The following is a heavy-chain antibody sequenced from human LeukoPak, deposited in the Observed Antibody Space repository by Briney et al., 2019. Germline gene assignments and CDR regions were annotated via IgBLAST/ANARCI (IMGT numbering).Heavy chain of an antibody. V-gene: IGHV1-69*04. Sequence: SVKVSCKASGGTFSSYAISWVRQAPGQGLEWMGRIIPILGIANYAQKFQGRVTITADKSTSTAYMELSSLRSEDTAVYYCASVKGTTTGTPDYYYYYGMDVWGQGTTVTVSS. CDR3: ASVKGTTTGTPDYYYYYGMDV. J-gene: IGHJ6*02. CDR1: GGTFSSYA. CDR2: IIPILGIA. D-gene: IGHD4-17*01.